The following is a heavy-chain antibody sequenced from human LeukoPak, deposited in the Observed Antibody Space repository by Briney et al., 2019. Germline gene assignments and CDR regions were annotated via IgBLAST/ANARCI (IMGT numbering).Heavy chain of an antibody. CDR3: AKERAFGTWLGDY. V-gene: IGHV3-23*01. CDR2: ISGSGGST. D-gene: IGHD2/OR15-2a*01. J-gene: IGHJ4*02. CDR1: GFTFSSYV. Sequence: GGSLRLSCAASGFTFSSYVMSWVRQAPGKGLEWVSTISGSGGSTYYADSVKGRFTISRDNPKNTLSLQMNSLRAEDTAVYYCAKERAFGTWLGDYWGQGTPVTVSS.